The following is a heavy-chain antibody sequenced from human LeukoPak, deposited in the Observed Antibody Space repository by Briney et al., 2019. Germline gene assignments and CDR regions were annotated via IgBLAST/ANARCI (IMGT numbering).Heavy chain of an antibody. D-gene: IGHD5-12*01. V-gene: IGHV4-39*07. CDR1: GGSISSSSYY. CDR2: IYYSGST. Sequence: SETLSLTCTVSGGSISSSSYYWGWIRQPPGKGLEWIGSIYYSGSTYYNPSLKSRVTISVDTSKNQFSLKLSSVTAADTAVYYCARDLRGYGYYFDYWGQGTLVTVSS. CDR3: ARDLRGYGYYFDY. J-gene: IGHJ4*02.